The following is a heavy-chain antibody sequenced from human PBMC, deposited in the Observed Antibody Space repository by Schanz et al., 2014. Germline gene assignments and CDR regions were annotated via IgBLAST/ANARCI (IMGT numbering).Heavy chain of an antibody. V-gene: IGHV3-74*01. D-gene: IGHD3-22*01. CDR2: INTDETTT. Sequence: EVKLVESGGGLVQPGGSLRLSCAASGSTFSAYWMHWVRQVPGKGLVWIARINTDETTTKYADSVRGRFTISRDNSKNMVYLQMNSLRGEDTAVYYCVRAGYETTGYYHLESWVGDYFDSWGQGALVTVSS. CDR3: VRAGYETTGYYHLESWVGDYFDS. CDR1: GSTFSAYW. J-gene: IGHJ4*02.